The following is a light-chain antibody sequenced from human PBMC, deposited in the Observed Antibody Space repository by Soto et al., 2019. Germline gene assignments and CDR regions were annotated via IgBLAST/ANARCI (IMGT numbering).Light chain of an antibody. Sequence: NFMLTQPHSVSESPGKTVTTPCTASSGSIASNYVQWFQQRPGSAPTTVIYEDNKRPSGVPDRFSGSIDSSSNSASLTISGLKTEDEADYYCQSYGDNNQVFGGGTKLTVL. V-gene: IGLV6-57*02. CDR3: QSYGDNNQV. CDR1: SGSIASNY. CDR2: EDN. J-gene: IGLJ3*02.